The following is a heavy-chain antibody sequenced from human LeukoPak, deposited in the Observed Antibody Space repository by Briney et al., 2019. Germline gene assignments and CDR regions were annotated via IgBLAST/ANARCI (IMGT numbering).Heavy chain of an antibody. CDR3: ARDRPPGRFDY. J-gene: IGHJ4*02. Sequence: SETLSLTCTVSGGSISSYYWSWIRQPPGKGLEWIGYIYYSGSTNYNPSLKSRVTISVGTSKNQFSLKLSSVTAADTAVYYCARDRPPGRFDYWGQGTLVTVSS. CDR2: IYYSGST. V-gene: IGHV4-59*01. CDR1: GGSISSYY.